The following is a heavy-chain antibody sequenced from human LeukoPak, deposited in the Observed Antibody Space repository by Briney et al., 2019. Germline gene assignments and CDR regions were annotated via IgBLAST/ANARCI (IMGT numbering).Heavy chain of an antibody. CDR1: GASISSYY. Sequence: TSETLSLTCTVSGASISSYYWSWIRQPAGKALEWIGRVYVTGSTTYNPSLESRVTMSLDTSKNHFSLKLRSVTAADTAVYYCARDSGTTGEVKFDPWGQGTLVTVSS. D-gene: IGHD1-7*01. CDR2: VYVTGST. CDR3: ARDSGTTGEVKFDP. V-gene: IGHV4-4*07. J-gene: IGHJ5*02.